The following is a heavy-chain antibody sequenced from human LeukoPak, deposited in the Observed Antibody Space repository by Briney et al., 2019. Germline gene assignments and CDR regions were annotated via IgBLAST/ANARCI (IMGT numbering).Heavy chain of an antibody. V-gene: IGHV4-30-4*01. CDR1: GGSISSGVYY. J-gene: IGHJ3*02. CDR3: ARSGAVGYSPARDAFDI. D-gene: IGHD5-24*01. CDR2: IYYSGSA. Sequence: SQTLSLTCTVSGGSISSGVYYWSWIRQPPGKGLEWIGYIYYSGSAYYSPSLKSRVTISVDKSKNQFSLKLSSVTAADTAVYYCARSGAVGYSPARDAFDIWGQGTMVTVSS.